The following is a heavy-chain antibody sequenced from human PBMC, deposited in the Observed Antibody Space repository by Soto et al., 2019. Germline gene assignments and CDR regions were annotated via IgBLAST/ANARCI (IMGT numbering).Heavy chain of an antibody. J-gene: IGHJ4*02. V-gene: IGHV4-59*01. CDR1: GGSISSYY. D-gene: IGHD5-18*01. Sequence: SSETLSLTCTVSGGSISSYYWSWIRQPPEKGLEWIGYIYYSGSTNYNPSLKSRVTISVDTSKNQFSLKLSSVTAADTAVYYCARAYSYGYSLDYWGQGTLVTVSS. CDR2: IYYSGST. CDR3: ARAYSYGYSLDY.